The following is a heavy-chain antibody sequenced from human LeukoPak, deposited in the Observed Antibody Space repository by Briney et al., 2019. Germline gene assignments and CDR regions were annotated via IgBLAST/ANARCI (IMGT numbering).Heavy chain of an antibody. CDR1: GVTFSSYA. J-gene: IGHJ5*02. D-gene: IGHD6-19*01. V-gene: IGHV1-69*05. CDR3: ARDRRPGYSSGWWFDP. Sequence: SSVKVSCKASGVTFSSYAIGWVLQAPGQGLEWIGRIIPIFGTANYAQKFQGRVTITTDESTSTAYMELSSLRSEGTAVYYCARDRRPGYSSGWWFDPWGQGTLVTVSS. CDR2: IIPIFGTA.